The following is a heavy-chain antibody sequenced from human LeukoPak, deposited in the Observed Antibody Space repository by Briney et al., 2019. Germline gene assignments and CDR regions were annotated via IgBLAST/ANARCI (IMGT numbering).Heavy chain of an antibody. CDR1: GGSISSHY. V-gene: IGHV4-59*11. D-gene: IGHD6-19*01. J-gene: IGHJ6*02. CDR2: IFYSGST. Sequence: PSETLSLTCNVSGGSISSHYWSWIRHPPGKGLEWIGDIFYSGSTNYNPSLKSRLTISVDKSKKQFSLKLSSVTAADTAVYYCAREHREWLVRSYYYYGMDVWGQGTTVTVSS. CDR3: AREHREWLVRSYYYYGMDV.